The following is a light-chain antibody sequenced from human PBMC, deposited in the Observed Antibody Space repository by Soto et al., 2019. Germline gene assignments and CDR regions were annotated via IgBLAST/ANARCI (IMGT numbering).Light chain of an antibody. CDR3: LQYHNLWA. J-gene: IGKJ1*01. CDR1: QNIYYN. Sequence: ILMTQSPATVSVSPGESATLSSRASQNIYYNFAWYQHRPGQAPRLLIYRASTRAPGVPARFSGSGSGTEFTLTISSLQPEDFTVYSCLQYHNLWAFGQGTKVDIK. CDR2: RAS. V-gene: IGKV3-15*01.